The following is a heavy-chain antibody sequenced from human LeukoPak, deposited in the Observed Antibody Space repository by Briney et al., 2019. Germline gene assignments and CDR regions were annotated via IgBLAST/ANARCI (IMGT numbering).Heavy chain of an antibody. CDR2: INHSRST. V-gene: IGHV4-34*01. J-gene: IGHJ3*02. Sequence: PSETLSLTCAVYGESFSDFYWSWIRQPPGKGLEWIGEINHSRSTNYNSSLKSRVIISVDTSKRQFSLKLSSVTAADTAVYYCARDRRGYCSGGSCFDDAFDIWGQGTMVTVSS. D-gene: IGHD2-15*01. CDR1: GESFSDFY. CDR3: ARDRRGYCSGGSCFDDAFDI.